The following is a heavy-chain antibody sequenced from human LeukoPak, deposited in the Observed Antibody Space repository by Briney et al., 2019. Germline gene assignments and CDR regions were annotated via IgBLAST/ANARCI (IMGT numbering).Heavy chain of an antibody. CDR3: AKDSGIAPRQYYFDY. CDR2: ITDSGGGT. CDR1: GFTFSSYS. D-gene: IGHD6-6*01. V-gene: IGHV3-23*01. Sequence: PGGSLRLSCAASGFTFSSYSMSWVRQAPGKGLEWVSAITDSGGGTYYADSVKGRFTISRDNSKNTLYLQMNSLRAEDTAVYYCAKDSGIAPRQYYFDYWGQGTLVTVSS. J-gene: IGHJ4*02.